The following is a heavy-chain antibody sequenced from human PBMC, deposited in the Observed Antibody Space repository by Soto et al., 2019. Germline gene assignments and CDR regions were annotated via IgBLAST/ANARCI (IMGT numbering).Heavy chain of an antibody. D-gene: IGHD1-1*01. Sequence: QVHLVQSGAEVKKPGASVKVSCQGSGYAFTTYGITWVRQAPGQGLEWMGWISAHNGNTNYAQKLQGRVTVTRDTSTSTAYMELSSLRYADTAVYSCARGRYGDYWGQGALVTVSS. CDR2: ISAHNGNT. J-gene: IGHJ4*02. CDR1: GYAFTTYG. V-gene: IGHV1-18*01. CDR3: ARGRYGDY.